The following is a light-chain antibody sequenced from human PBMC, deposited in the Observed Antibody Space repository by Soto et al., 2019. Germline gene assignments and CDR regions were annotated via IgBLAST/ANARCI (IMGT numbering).Light chain of an antibody. Sequence: EIVLPQSPATLSLSPGERATLSCRASQSVSSYLAWYQQNPGQAPRLLIYDASNRATGIPPRFTGSGSGTDFILTISSLEPEDFAVYYCQQRSNWPPVFTLGPGTKVDSK. V-gene: IGKV3-11*01. CDR3: QQRSNWPPVFT. J-gene: IGKJ3*01. CDR2: DAS. CDR1: QSVSSY.